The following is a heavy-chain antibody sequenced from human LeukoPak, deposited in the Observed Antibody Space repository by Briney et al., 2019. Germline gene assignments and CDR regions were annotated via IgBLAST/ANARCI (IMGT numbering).Heavy chain of an antibody. CDR3: ARDQHDYVWGSPLDY. CDR2: ISSSSSTI. Sequence: GGSLRLSCAASGFTFSSYSMNWVRQAPGKGLEWVSYISSSSSTIYYADSVKGRFTISRGNAKNSLYLQMNSLRAEDTAVYYCARDQHDYVWGSPLDYWGQGTLVTVSS. J-gene: IGHJ4*02. CDR1: GFTFSSYS. D-gene: IGHD3-16*01. V-gene: IGHV3-48*01.